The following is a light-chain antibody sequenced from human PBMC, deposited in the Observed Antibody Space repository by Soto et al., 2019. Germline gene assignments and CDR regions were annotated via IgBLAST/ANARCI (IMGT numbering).Light chain of an antibody. V-gene: IGKV1-39*01. CDR1: QSISSY. CDR2: AAS. CDR3: QHYNSYSEA. J-gene: IGKJ1*01. Sequence: DIQMTQSPSSLSASVGDRVTITVRASQSISSYLNWYQQKPGKAPKLLIYAASSLQSGVPSRFSGSGSGTEFTLTISSLQPDDFATYYCQHYNSYSEAFGQGTKVDIK.